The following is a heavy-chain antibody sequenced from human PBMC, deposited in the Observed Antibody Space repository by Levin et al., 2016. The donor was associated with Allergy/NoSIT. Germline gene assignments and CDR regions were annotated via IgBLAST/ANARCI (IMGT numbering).Heavy chain of an antibody. D-gene: IGHD3-10*01. CDR1: GGSFSGYY. CDR2: INHSGST. CDR3: ARGLLSYYYGSDRRNYFDY. J-gene: IGHJ4*02. V-gene: IGHV4-34*01. Sequence: SETLSLTCAVYGGSFSGYYWSWIRQPPGKGLEWIGEINHSGSTNYNPSLKSRVTISVDTSKNQFSLKLSSVTAADTAVYYCARGLLSYYYGSDRRNYFDYWGQGTLVTVSS.